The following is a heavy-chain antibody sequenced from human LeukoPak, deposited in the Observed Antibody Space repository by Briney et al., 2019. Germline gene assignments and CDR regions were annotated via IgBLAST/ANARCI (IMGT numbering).Heavy chain of an antibody. J-gene: IGHJ4*02. CDR3: ARQGALVKGIDY. CDR1: GYTFTGYY. V-gene: IGHV1-2*02. Sequence: ASVTVSCKASGYTFTGYYMHWVRQAPGQGLEWMGWINPNSGVTNYAQKFQGRVTMTRDTSISTVYMELSRLRSDDTAVYYCARQGALVKGIDYWGQGTLVTVSS. D-gene: IGHD6-13*01. CDR2: INPNSGVT.